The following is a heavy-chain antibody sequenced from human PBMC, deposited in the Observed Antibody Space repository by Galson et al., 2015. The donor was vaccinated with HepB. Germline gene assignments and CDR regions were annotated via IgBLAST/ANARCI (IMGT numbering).Heavy chain of an antibody. CDR1: GYTFPRHA. D-gene: IGHD5-12*01. CDR2: INVGNGNT. V-gene: IGHV1-3*01. J-gene: IGHJ3*02. CDR3: AREGATGYPVDTFDI. Sequence: SVKVSCKASGYTFPRHAIHWVRQAPGQRLEWMGWINVGNGNTKHSQKFQGRLTVTRDISASTVYMELSSLRSEDTAVYYCAREGATGYPVDTFDIWGQGTMVTVSS.